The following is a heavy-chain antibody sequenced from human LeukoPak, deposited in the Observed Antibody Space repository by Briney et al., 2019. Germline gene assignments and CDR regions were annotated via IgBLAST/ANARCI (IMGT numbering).Heavy chain of an antibody. D-gene: IGHD6-13*01. CDR2: INHSGST. CDR3: ARVAGSSLGFDY. Sequence: SETLSLTCGVYGGSFSGYYWGWIRQPPGKGLEWIGEINHSGSTNYNPSLKSRVTISVDTSKNQFSLKLSSVTAADTAVYYCARVAGSSLGFDYWGQGTLVTVSS. V-gene: IGHV4-34*01. J-gene: IGHJ4*02. CDR1: GGSFSGYY.